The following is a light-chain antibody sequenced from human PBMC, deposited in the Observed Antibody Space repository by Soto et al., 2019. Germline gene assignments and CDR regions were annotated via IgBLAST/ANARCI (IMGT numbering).Light chain of an antibody. Sequence: QSALTQPASVSGSPGQSITISCTGTSSDVGCYNYVSWYQQHPGKAPKLMIYDVNNRPSGISNRFSGSKSGNTASLTISGLQAEDEADYYCSSYTSSSTLVFGGGTKLTVL. V-gene: IGLV2-14*03. CDR1: SSDVGCYNY. CDR3: SSYTSSSTLV. J-gene: IGLJ2*01. CDR2: DVN.